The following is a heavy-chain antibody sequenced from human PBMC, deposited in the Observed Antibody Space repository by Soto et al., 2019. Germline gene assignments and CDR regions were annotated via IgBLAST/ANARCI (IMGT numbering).Heavy chain of an antibody. V-gene: IGHV1-69*12. D-gene: IGHD7-27*01. CDR2: LIPIFGTP. J-gene: IGHJ6*02. CDR3: ASQLTGDSYYCGMDV. CDR1: GGTFSNYA. Sequence: QVQLVQSGAEVKKPGSSVKVSCKASGGTFSNYAISWVRQAPGQGLEWMGGLIPIFGTPDYAQKFQGRVTITADGSTSTAYMELSSLRSEDTAVYYCASQLTGDSYYCGMDVWGQGTSVTVSS.